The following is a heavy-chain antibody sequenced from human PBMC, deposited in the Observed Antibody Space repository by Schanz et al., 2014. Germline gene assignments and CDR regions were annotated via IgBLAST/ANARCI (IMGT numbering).Heavy chain of an antibody. Sequence: QLQLVQSGAEVKKPGSSVKVSFKLSGGTFSSYTISWMRQAPGQGLEWMGKIIPVLNIATYAQRFQGRVTITADKATFTAYMDVSSLRSEDTAVYYCATSGAAYSSSWDFDYWGQGTLVTVSS. J-gene: IGHJ4*02. CDR3: ATSGAAYSSSWDFDY. V-gene: IGHV1-69*02. D-gene: IGHD6-13*01. CDR1: GGTFSSYT. CDR2: IIPVLNIA.